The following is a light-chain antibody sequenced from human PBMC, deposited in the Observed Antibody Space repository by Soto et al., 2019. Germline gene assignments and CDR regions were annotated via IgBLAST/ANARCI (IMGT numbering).Light chain of an antibody. CDR1: KSVSSSY. CDR2: GAS. J-gene: IGKJ3*01. CDR3: QQYGT. V-gene: IGKV3-20*01. Sequence: EIVLTQSPGTLSLSPGERATLSCRASKSVSSSYLAWYQQKPGQAPRLLIYGASSRATGIPDRFSGSGSGTDFTLTISRLEPEDFAVYYCQQYGTFGPGTKVDIK.